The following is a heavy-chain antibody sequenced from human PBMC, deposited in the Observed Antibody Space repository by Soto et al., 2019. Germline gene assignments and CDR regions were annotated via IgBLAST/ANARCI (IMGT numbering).Heavy chain of an antibody. CDR2: INPNSGGT. CDR3: ARESYYVSGNGYYSYDMDV. J-gene: IGHJ6*02. CDR1: GYTFTVYY. V-gene: IGHV1-2*04. D-gene: IGHD3-10*01. Sequence: ASVKVSCQASGYTFTVYYIHLVLQAPGEGLEWMGWINPNSGGTNYAQKFQGWVTMTRDTSISTAYMELSRLRSDDTAVYYCARESYYVSGNGYYSYDMDVWGQCATVTVSS.